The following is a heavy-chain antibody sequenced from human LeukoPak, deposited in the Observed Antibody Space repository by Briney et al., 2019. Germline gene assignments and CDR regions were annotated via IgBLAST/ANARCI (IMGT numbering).Heavy chain of an antibody. CDR2: ISSSSSYI. CDR1: GFTFSSYS. CDR3: ARLGSSWQLDY. D-gene: IGHD6-13*01. Sequence: GGSLRLSCAASGFTFSSYSMNWVRQAPGKGLEWVSSISSSSSYIYYADSVKGRSTISRDNAKNSLYLQMNSLRAEDTAVYYCARLGSSWQLDYWGQGTLVTVSS. J-gene: IGHJ4*02. V-gene: IGHV3-21*01.